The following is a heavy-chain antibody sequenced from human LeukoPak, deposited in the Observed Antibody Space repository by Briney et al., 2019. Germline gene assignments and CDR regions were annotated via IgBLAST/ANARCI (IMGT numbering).Heavy chain of an antibody. J-gene: IGHJ4*02. Sequence: PGGSLRLSCAASGFTFSNAWMSWVRQAPGKGLEWVGRIKGKTDGGTTDYAAPVKGRFTISRDDSKNTLYLQMNSLKTEDTAVYYCTTDWDSSGYYYFDYWGQGTLVTVSS. D-gene: IGHD3-22*01. V-gene: IGHV3-15*01. CDR2: IKGKTDGGTT. CDR3: TTDWDSSGYYYFDY. CDR1: GFTFSNAW.